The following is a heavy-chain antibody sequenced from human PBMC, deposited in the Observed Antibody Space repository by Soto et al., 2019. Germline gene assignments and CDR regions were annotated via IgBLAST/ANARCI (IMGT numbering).Heavy chain of an antibody. V-gene: IGHV1-24*01. J-gene: IGHJ4*02. Sequence: ASVKVSCKVSGYTLTELSMHWARQAPGKGLEWMGGLDPEDGETIYAQKFQGRVTMTEDTSTDTAYMELSSLRSEDTAVYYCAFSGYSSSWYDYWGQGTLVTVSS. D-gene: IGHD6-13*01. CDR2: LDPEDGET. CDR1: GYTLTELS. CDR3: AFSGYSSSWYDY.